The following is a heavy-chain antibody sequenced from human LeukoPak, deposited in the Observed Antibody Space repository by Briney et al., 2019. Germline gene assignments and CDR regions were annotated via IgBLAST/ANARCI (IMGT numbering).Heavy chain of an antibody. CDR2: MYLSGAT. Sequence: SGTLSLTCTVSGDSINSLDLWSWVRQPPGKGLEWIGEMYLSGATHSNPSVKSRVTISIDKSKNQFFLNLSSVTAADTAVYYCAGLVGRYSSGLYYYYFDYWGQGTLVTVSS. CDR3: AGLVGRYSSGLYYYYFDY. J-gene: IGHJ4*02. V-gene: IGHV4-4*02. CDR1: GDSINSLDL. D-gene: IGHD3-22*01.